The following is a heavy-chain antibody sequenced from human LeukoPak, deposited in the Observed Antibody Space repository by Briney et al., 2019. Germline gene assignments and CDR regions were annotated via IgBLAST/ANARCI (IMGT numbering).Heavy chain of an antibody. J-gene: IGHJ4*02. CDR1: GFTFTDYY. CDR2: INPNSGGT. Sequence: ASVKVSCKTSGFTFTDYYIHWVRQAPGQGLEWMGRINPNSGGTNYAQKFQGRVTMTRDTSITTAYMELSRLRSDGTAVYYCARALGIKVPAANYWGQGTLVTVSS. D-gene: IGHD2-2*01. CDR3: ARALGIKVPAANY. V-gene: IGHV1-2*06.